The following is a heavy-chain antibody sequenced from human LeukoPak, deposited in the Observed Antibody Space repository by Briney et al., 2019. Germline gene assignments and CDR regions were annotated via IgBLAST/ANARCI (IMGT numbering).Heavy chain of an antibody. Sequence: GRSLRLSRAASALTFSNIGMHWVRHAPGKGLEWVVFIRYDGSNKYYADSVKGRFTISRDNSKNTLYLQMNSRRGEDTAVYYCAKDGDTMSGTYYYDMDVWGKGTTVTIS. CDR3: AKDGDTMSGTYYYDMDV. V-gene: IGHV3-30*02. CDR2: IRYDGSNK. J-gene: IGHJ6*03. D-gene: IGHD1-26*01. CDR1: ALTFSNIG.